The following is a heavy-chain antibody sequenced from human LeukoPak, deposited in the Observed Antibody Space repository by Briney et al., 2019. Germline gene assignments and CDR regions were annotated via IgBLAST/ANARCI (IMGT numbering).Heavy chain of an antibody. CDR2: INREGSDK. CDR3: ARDGVPGGRDV. V-gene: IGHV3-7*01. Sequence: GGSLRLSCAASGFTFSTHWMNWVRQPPGKGLEWVANINREGSDKNYVDSVKGRFTISRDNAKNSLYLQMNSLRVADTAVYYCARDGVPGGRDVWGQGTTVTVS. CDR1: GFTFSTHW. J-gene: IGHJ6*02. D-gene: IGHD3-16*01.